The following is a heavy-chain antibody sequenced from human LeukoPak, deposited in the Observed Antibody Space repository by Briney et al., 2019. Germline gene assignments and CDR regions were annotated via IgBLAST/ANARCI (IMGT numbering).Heavy chain of an antibody. CDR2: ISYDGSNK. Sequence: PGRSLRLSCAASGFTFSSYAMHWVRQAPGKGLEWVAVISYDGSNKYYADSVKGRFTISRDNSKNTLYLQMNSLRAEDTAVYYCAVGVNFDYWGQGTLVTVSS. CDR1: GFTFSSYA. J-gene: IGHJ4*02. V-gene: IGHV3-30-3*01. D-gene: IGHD2-2*01. CDR3: AVGVNFDY.